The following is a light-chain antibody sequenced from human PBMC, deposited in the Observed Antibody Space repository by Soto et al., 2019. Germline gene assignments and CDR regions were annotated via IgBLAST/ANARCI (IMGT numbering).Light chain of an antibody. J-gene: IGKJ1*01. CDR2: VAS. CDR1: QTIRTY. Sequence: DIQMTQSPSSLSASVGDRVLITCRASQTIRTYLNWYQQKPGEAPKLLIYVASSLQSGVPPRFSGSGSGTDFTLTINGLQAEDFATYYCQQSYSTPWTFGQGTKVEIK. V-gene: IGKV1-39*01. CDR3: QQSYSTPWT.